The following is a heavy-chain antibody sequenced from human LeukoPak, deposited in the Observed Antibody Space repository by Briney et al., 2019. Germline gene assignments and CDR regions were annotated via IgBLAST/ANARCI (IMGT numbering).Heavy chain of an antibody. V-gene: IGHV1-18*01. D-gene: IGHD6-13*01. CDR2: ISAYNGNT. Sequence: GASVKVSCKASGYTFTSYGISWVRRAPGQGLEWMGWISAYNGNTNYAQKLQGRVTMTTDTSTSTAYMELRSLRSDDTAVYYCALLSSSWPDFDYWGQGTLVTVSS. CDR3: ALLSSSWPDFDY. J-gene: IGHJ4*02. CDR1: GYTFTSYG.